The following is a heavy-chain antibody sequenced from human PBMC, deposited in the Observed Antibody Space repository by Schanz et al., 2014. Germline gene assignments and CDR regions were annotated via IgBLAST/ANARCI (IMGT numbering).Heavy chain of an antibody. CDR3: ARDRYGYYNAPDAFDV. D-gene: IGHD3-9*01. CDR1: GFSLSSYA. Sequence: EVQLEESGGGLVKPGGSLRLSCAASGFSLSSYAMYWVRQAPGRGLEYVSAISSNGAGTNYANSVRGRFTISRDNSKNTLYLQMGSLREEDMAVYYCARDRYGYYNAPDAFDVWGQGTMVTVSS. J-gene: IGHJ3*01. CDR2: ISSNGAGT. V-gene: IGHV3-64*01.